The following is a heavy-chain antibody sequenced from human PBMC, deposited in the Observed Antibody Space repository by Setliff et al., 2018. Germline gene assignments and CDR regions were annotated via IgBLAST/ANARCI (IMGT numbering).Heavy chain of an antibody. V-gene: IGHV1-18*01. CDR3: ARDKGYDSSGYYFYYYYYMDV. CDR1: GYTSINYG. J-gene: IGHJ6*03. Sequence: GASVKVSCKASGYTSINYGISWVRQAPGQGLEWMGWISGSTDNTNYAQKFRGRVTLTKDTSASTAYMELSSLRSEDTAVYYCARDKGYDSSGYYFYYYYYMDVWGKGTTVTVSS. D-gene: IGHD3-22*01. CDR2: ISGSTDNT.